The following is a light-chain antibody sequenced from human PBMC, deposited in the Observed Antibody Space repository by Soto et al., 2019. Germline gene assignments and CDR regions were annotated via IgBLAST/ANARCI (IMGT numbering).Light chain of an antibody. Sequence: EIVFTQSPDTLSLSPGERATLSCRASQSVSSSYLAWYQQKPGQAPRLLIYGASSRATRIPDRISGGGSGTDFTLTISSLEPEDFAVYYCQQYGSTPYTFGQGTKV. CDR3: QQYGSTPYT. CDR1: QSVSSSY. CDR2: GAS. J-gene: IGKJ2*01. V-gene: IGKV3-20*01.